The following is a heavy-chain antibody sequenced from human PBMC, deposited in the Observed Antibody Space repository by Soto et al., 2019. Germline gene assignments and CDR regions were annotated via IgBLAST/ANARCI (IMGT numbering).Heavy chain of an antibody. J-gene: IGHJ3*02. Sequence: EVQLVESGGGLVQPGGSLRLSCAASGFTFSSYSMNWVRQAPGKGLEWVSYISSSSSTIYYADSVKGRFTISRDNAKNSLYLQMNSLRDEDTAVYYCATQGGWLQLRGAFDIWGQGTIVTVTS. CDR2: ISSSSSTI. V-gene: IGHV3-48*02. CDR3: ATQGGWLQLRGAFDI. CDR1: GFTFSSYS. D-gene: IGHD5-12*01.